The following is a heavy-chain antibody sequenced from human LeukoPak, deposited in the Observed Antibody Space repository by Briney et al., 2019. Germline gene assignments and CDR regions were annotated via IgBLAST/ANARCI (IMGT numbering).Heavy chain of an antibody. CDR2: IKQDGNEK. J-gene: IGHJ4*02. CDR3: ARDTLGEGEDANYAVYYFDY. V-gene: IGHV3-7*01. CDR1: GFTFSSYG. D-gene: IGHD4/OR15-4a*01. Sequence: PGGSLRLSCAASGFTFSSYGMHWVRQGPGKGLEWVANIKQDGNEKYYADSVKGRFTISRDNGKNSLDLQMNSLSADDTAVYYCARDTLGEGEDANYAVYYFDYWGQGTVVTVSS.